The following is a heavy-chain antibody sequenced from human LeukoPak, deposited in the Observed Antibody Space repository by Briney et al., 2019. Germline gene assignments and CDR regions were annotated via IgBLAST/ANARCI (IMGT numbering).Heavy chain of an antibody. J-gene: IGHJ4*02. CDR3: ARSIEFDY. D-gene: IGHD6-6*01. CDR2: IWYDGSNK. CDR1: GFTFNSYW. V-gene: IGHV3-33*08. Sequence: PGGSLRLSCADSGFTFNSYWMHWVRQAPGKGLEWVAVIWYDGSNKYYADSVKGRFTISRDNSKNTLYLQMNSLRAEDTAVYYCARSIEFDYWGQGTLVTVSS.